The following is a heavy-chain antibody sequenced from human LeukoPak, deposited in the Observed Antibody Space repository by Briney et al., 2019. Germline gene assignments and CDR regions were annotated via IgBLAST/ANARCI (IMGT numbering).Heavy chain of an antibody. J-gene: IGHJ3*02. CDR3: ARDSGRFDVFDI. V-gene: IGHV3-53*01. D-gene: IGHD3-10*01. CDR2: IYSGSST. CDR1: GFTVSSNY. Sequence: GGSLRLSCVASGFTVSSNYMSWVRQAPRKGLEWVSVIYSGSSTYYADSVKGRFTISRDNAKNSLYLQMNSLRAEDTAVYYCARDSGRFDVFDIWGQGTMVTVSS.